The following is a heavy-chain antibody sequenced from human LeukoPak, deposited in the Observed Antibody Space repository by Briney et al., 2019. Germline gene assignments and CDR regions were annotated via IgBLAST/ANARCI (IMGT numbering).Heavy chain of an antibody. V-gene: IGHV4-39*01. CDR2: IYYSGST. CDR3: ARRGRGSGSPTSKYYYYGMDV. CDR1: GGSISSSSYY. D-gene: IGHD3-10*01. Sequence: PSETLSLTCTVSGGSISSSSYYWGWIRQPPGKGLEWFGSIYYSGSTYYNPSLKSRVTISVDTSKNQFSLKLSSVTAADTAVYYCARRGRGSGSPTSKYYYYGMDVWGQGTTVTVSS. J-gene: IGHJ6*02.